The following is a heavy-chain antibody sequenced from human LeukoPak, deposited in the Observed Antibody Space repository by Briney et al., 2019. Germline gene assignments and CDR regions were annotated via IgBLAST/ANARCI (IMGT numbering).Heavy chain of an antibody. CDR1: GGSITSFY. J-gene: IGHJ6*02. D-gene: IGHD3-3*01. V-gene: IGHV4-4*07. CDR3: ASSFAVAGYYHGMDV. Sequence: PSETLSLTCVVSGGSITSFYWSWIRQPAGKGLEWIGRIYTGGNTNYNPSLKSRVTMSVDTSKNQFSLKLTSVTATDTAMYYCASSFAVAGYYHGMDVWGQGTTVTVSS. CDR2: IYTGGNT.